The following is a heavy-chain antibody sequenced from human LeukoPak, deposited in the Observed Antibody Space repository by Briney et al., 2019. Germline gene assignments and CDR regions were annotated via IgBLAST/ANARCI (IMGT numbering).Heavy chain of an antibody. V-gene: IGHV4-61*02. Sequence: TRSLTCTASGGSISSGSYYWSWIRHPAGKGLEWIGRIYTSGSTNYNPSLKGRVTISVDTSKNQFSLKLSSVTAADTAVYYCASNYYDSSGYVWFDPWGQGTLVTVSS. CDR1: GGSISSGSYY. CDR3: ASNYYDSSGYVWFDP. J-gene: IGHJ5*02. CDR2: IYTSGST. D-gene: IGHD3-22*01.